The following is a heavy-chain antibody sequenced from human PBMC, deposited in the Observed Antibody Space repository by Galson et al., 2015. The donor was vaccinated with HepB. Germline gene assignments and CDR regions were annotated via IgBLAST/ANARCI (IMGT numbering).Heavy chain of an antibody. J-gene: IGHJ6*02. V-gene: IGHV3-30*18. Sequence: LRLSCAASGFTFSSYGMHWVRQAPGKGLEWVAVISYDGSNKYYADSVKGRFTISRDNSKNTLYLQMNSLRAEDTAVYYCAKAPGGGIAEDYYYGMDVWGQGTTVTVSS. D-gene: IGHD6-13*01. CDR3: AKAPGGGIAEDYYYGMDV. CDR2: ISYDGSNK. CDR1: GFTFSSYG.